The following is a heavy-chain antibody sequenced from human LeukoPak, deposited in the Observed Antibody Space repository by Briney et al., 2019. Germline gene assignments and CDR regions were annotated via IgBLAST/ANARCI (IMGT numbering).Heavy chain of an antibody. J-gene: IGHJ3*02. V-gene: IGHV3-7*01. CDR2: ITEDGSER. CDR1: GFTFSSYW. D-gene: IGHD2-15*01. CDR3: TRDQGYCSGGRCYSVFDI. Sequence: GGSLRLSCAASGFTFSSYWMSWVRQAPGKGLEWVAHITEDGSERYYADSVKGRFIMSRDSAKNAVYLQVNSLTAEDTAVYYCTRDQGYCSGGRCYSVFDIWGQGTMVTVSS.